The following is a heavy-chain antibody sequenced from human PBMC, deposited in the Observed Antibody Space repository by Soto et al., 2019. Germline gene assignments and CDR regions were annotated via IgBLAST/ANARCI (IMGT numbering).Heavy chain of an antibody. D-gene: IGHD3-10*01. J-gene: IGHJ1*01. Sequence: LSLTCTVSGGCMISYYWGWIRQPPGKGLEWIGNIYYTGSTKYNPSLNSRVTISVDTSKNQFSLTVSSVTAADTAVYYCVRRHGLTIDAYYWGQG. CDR1: GGCMISYY. CDR2: IYYTGST. V-gene: IGHV4-59*08. CDR3: VRRHGLTIDAYY.